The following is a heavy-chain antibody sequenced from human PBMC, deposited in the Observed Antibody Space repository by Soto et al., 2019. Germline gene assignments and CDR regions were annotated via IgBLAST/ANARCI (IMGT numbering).Heavy chain of an antibody. CDR3: ARRDQIAYYYGMDV. Sequence: GGSLRLSCAASGFTFSSYWMNWVRQAPGKGLVWVSRINSDGSSTSYVDSVKGRFTISRDNAKNTLYLQMNSLRAEDTALFYCARRDQIAYYYGMDVWGQGTTVTVSS. D-gene: IGHD2-21*01. CDR1: GFTFSSYW. CDR2: INSDGSST. V-gene: IGHV3-74*01. J-gene: IGHJ6*02.